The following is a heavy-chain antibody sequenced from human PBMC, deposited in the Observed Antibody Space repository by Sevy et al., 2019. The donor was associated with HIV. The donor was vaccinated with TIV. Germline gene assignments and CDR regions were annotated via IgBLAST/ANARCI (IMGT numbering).Heavy chain of an antibody. CDR1: GFTFSNYS. Sequence: GGSLRLSCAASGFTFSNYSINWVRQAPGEGLDWVAVISDDATNKVFTDAVKGRFTISRDNSKNTVFLQMNSLRDDDTAADYCAKDGPLGKSGDWYLDLWGRGTLVTVSS. CDR2: ISDDATNK. D-gene: IGHD7-27*01. J-gene: IGHJ2*01. CDR3: AKDGPLGKSGDWYLDL. V-gene: IGHV3-30*18.